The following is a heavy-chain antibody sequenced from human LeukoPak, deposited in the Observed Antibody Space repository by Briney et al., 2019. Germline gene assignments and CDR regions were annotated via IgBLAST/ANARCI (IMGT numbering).Heavy chain of an antibody. Sequence: SETLSLTCTVSGGSISSSSYSWGWIRQPPGKGLEWIGSIYYSGSTYYNPSLKSRVTISVDTSKNQFSLKLSSVTAADTAVYYCARHDADTAHFDYWGQGTLVTVSS. CDR1: GGSISSSSYS. V-gene: IGHV4-39*01. CDR3: ARHDADTAHFDY. J-gene: IGHJ4*02. D-gene: IGHD5-18*01. CDR2: IYYSGST.